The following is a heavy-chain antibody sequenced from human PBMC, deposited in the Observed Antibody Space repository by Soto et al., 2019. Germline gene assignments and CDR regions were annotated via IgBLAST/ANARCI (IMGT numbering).Heavy chain of an antibody. Sequence: VKVSCKASGGTFANFIMNWVRQTPGQGLEWMGGIVPMFGTPTYAEKFKGRVTISATGSTSTAYMELTSLRSEDTAVYYCARNGTYSSSLSQYSGMDVWGQGTTVTVS. CDR3: ARNGTYSSSLSQYSGMDV. CDR2: IVPMFGTP. CDR1: GGTFANFI. J-gene: IGHJ6*02. D-gene: IGHD6-6*01. V-gene: IGHV1-69*13.